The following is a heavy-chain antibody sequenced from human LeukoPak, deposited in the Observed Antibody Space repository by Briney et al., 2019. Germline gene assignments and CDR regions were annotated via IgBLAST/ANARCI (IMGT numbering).Heavy chain of an antibody. D-gene: IGHD6-19*01. V-gene: IGHV3-21*01. J-gene: IGHJ4*02. CDR3: ASGAVAGTGYLDY. CDR1: GFTFSSYS. Sequence: PGGSLRLSCAASGFTFSSYSMNWVRQAPGKGLEWVSSISSSRSYIYYADSVKGRFTISRDNAKNSLYLQMNSLRAEDMAVYYCASGAVAGTGYLDYWGQGTLVTVSS. CDR2: ISSSRSYI.